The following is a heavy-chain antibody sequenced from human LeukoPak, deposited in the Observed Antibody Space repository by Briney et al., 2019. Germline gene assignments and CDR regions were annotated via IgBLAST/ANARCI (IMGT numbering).Heavy chain of an antibody. V-gene: IGHV1-46*01. J-gene: IGHJ5*02. CDR1: GYTFTSYY. CDR2: INPSGGST. Sequence: ASVKVSCKASGYTFTSYYMHWVRQAPGQGLEWMGIINPSGGSTSYAQKFQGRVTMTRDTSTSTVYMELSSLRSEDPAVYYCARGFTAGGSGSHNWFDPWGQGTLVTVSS. CDR3: ARGFTAGGSGSHNWFDP. D-gene: IGHD3-10*01.